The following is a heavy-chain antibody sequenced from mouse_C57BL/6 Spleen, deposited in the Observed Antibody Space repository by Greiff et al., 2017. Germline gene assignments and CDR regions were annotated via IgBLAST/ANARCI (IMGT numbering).Heavy chain of an antibody. D-gene: IGHD2-4*01. Sequence: QVQLQQSGAELVRPGASVKLSCKASGYTFTDYYINWVKQRPGQGLEWIARIYPGSGNTYYNEKFKGKATLTAEKSSSTAYMQLSSLTSEDSAVYFCARYGGDYDGAYWGQGTLVTVSA. CDR1: GYTFTDYY. V-gene: IGHV1-76*01. J-gene: IGHJ3*01. CDR2: IYPGSGNT. CDR3: ARYGGDYDGAY.